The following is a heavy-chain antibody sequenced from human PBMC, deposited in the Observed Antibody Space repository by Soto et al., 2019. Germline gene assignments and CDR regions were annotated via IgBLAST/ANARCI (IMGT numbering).Heavy chain of an antibody. Sequence: GGSLRLSCAASGFTFSSYSMNWVRQAPGKGLEWVSSISSSSSYIYYADSVKGRFTISRDNAKNSLYLQMNSLRAEDTAVYYCARVVATTGGYYYYYMDVWGKGTTVTVSS. CDR3: ARVVATTGGYYYYYMDV. D-gene: IGHD5-12*01. CDR1: GFTFSSYS. V-gene: IGHV3-21*01. J-gene: IGHJ6*03. CDR2: ISSSSSYI.